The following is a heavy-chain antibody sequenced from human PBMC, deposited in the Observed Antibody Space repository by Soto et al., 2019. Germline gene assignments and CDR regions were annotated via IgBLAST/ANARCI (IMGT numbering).Heavy chain of an antibody. D-gene: IGHD3-3*01. CDR1: GGSFSSYY. CDR2: VYPIGTT. Sequence: SETLSLTCTVSGGSFSSYYWNWIRQPPGKGLEWLGGVYPIGTTNYNPSLKSRVSMPVDTSKRQFSLKLSSVTAADTAVYFCARAHDVFGSSQQAMDAWGQGTPVTVSS. J-gene: IGHJ6*02. CDR3: ARAHDVFGSSQQAMDA. V-gene: IGHV4-4*07.